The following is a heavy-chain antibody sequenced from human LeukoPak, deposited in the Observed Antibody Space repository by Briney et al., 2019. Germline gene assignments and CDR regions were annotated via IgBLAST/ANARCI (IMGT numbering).Heavy chain of an antibody. D-gene: IGHD1-26*01. J-gene: IGHJ4*02. CDR2: VYSSGRT. CDR3: ARGLIVGATYYFDY. CDR1: GGSISSGTYY. V-gene: IGHV4-61*02. Sequence: SQTLSLTCTVSGGSISSGTYYWNSIRQPGGGGLEWTGRVYSSGRTNYNPSLKSRGTISVATSKNQFPLELSSVTAADTAVYYCARGLIVGATYYFDYWGQGTLVTVSS.